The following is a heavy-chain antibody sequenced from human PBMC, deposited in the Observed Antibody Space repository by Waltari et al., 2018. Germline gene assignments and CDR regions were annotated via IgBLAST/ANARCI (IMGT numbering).Heavy chain of an antibody. J-gene: IGHJ4*02. CDR3: AREISGRYYAGFDY. CDR2: INAGNGNT. D-gene: IGHD1-26*01. V-gene: IGHV1-3*03. CDR1: GYTFTSYA. Sequence: QVQLVQSGAEVKKPGASVKVSCKASGYTFTSYAMHWVRQAPGQRLEWMGWINAGNGNTKYSQEFQGRVTITRDTSASTAYMELSSLRSEDTAVYYCAREISGRYYAGFDYWGQGTLVTVSS.